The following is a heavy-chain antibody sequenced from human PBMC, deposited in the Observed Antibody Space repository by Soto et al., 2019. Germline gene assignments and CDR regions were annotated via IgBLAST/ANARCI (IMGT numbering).Heavy chain of an antibody. CDR1: GGTFSSHG. D-gene: IGHD1-26*01. Sequence: QVQLVQSGTVVQRRGSSVKVSCQASGGTFSSHGMAWVRQAPGQGLEWMGGIIPTFGTPTYAPKFQGRVTITADKCTNTAYMELGSLRSVDTGVYYCASERSAQYFDFCGQGTLITVSS. CDR3: ASERSAQYFDF. CDR2: IIPTFGTP. V-gene: IGHV1-69*06. J-gene: IGHJ4*02.